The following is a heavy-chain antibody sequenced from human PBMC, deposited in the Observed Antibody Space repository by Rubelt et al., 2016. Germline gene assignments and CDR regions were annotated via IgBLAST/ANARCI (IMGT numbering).Heavy chain of an antibody. CDR2: ISWNSGSI. CDR1: A. Sequence: AMHWVRQAPGKGLEWVSDISWNSGSIGYADSVKGRFTISRDNAKNSLYLQMNSLRAEDTALYYCAKGRGGSYLGYWGQGTLVTVSS. J-gene: IGHJ4*02. D-gene: IGHD1-26*01. CDR3: AKGRGGSYLGY. V-gene: IGHV3-9*01.